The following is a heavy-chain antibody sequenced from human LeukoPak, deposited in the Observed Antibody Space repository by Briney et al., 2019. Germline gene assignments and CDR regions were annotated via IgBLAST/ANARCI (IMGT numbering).Heavy chain of an antibody. Sequence: GGSLRLSCAASGFTFSNYAISWVRQAPGKGLEWVSSISGSGGSTYYTDSVKGRFTISRDNSKNTLYLQMNSLRAEDTAVYYCAKLRYDFWSGYWAPFFDYWGQGTLVTDSS. D-gene: IGHD3-3*01. CDR3: AKLRYDFWSGYWAPFFDY. J-gene: IGHJ4*02. CDR2: ISGSGGST. CDR1: GFTFSNYA. V-gene: IGHV3-23*01.